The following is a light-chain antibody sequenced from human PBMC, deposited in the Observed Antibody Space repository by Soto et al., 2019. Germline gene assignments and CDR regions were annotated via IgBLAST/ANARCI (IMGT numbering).Light chain of an antibody. Sequence: QSALTQPPSASGSPGQSVTISCTGTSGDVGGYNYVSWYQQHPGKAPKLMIFEVSERPSGVPDRFSASKSGNTASLTVSGLQAEDEADYYCSSYAGSNIYVFGTGTKVTV. J-gene: IGLJ1*01. CDR2: EVS. CDR3: SSYAGSNIYV. V-gene: IGLV2-8*01. CDR1: SGDVGGYNY.